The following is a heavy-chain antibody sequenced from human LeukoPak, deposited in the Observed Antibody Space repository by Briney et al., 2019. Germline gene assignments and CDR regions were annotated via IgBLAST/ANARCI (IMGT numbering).Heavy chain of an antibody. CDR1: GGTFSSYA. J-gene: IGHJ5*02. D-gene: IGHD2-2*01. V-gene: IGHV1-69*13. Sequence: PVKVSCKASGGTFSSYAISWVRQAPGQGLEWMGGIIPIFGTANYAQKFQGRVTITADESTSTAYMELSSLRSEDTAVYYCARVKRGYCSSTSCSSWFDPWGQGTLVTVSS. CDR2: IIPIFGTA. CDR3: ARVKRGYCSSTSCSSWFDP.